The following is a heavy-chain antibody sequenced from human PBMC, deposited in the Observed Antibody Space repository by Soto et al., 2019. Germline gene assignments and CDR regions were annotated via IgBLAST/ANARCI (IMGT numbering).Heavy chain of an antibody. V-gene: IGHV4-30-2*01. CDR2: IYHSGST. CDR1: GGSISSGGYS. Sequence: SETLSLICAVSGGSISSGGYSWSWIRQPPGKGLEWIGYIYHSGSTYYNPSLKSRVTISVDRSKNQFSLKLSSVTAADTAVYYCARSQTTVNSYDYWGQGTLVTVSS. D-gene: IGHD4-17*01. J-gene: IGHJ4*02. CDR3: ARSQTTVNSYDY.